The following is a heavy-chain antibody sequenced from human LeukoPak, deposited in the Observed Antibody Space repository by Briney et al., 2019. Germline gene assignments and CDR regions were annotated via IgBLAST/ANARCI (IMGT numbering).Heavy chain of an antibody. CDR2: IYTNGST. Sequence: SETLSLTCTVSGGSISSYYWSWIRQPAGKGLEWIGRIYTNGSTNYNPSLKSRVTMSVDTSKNQFSLKLTSVTAADTAVYYCARVGSSTITHDYWGQGTLVTVSS. D-gene: IGHD2-2*01. CDR1: GGSISSYY. J-gene: IGHJ4*02. CDR3: ARVGSSTITHDY. V-gene: IGHV4-4*07.